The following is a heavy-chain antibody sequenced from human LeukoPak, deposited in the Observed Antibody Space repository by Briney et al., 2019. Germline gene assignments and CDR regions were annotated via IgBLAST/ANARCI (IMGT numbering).Heavy chain of an antibody. CDR3: ARVGYSYGYYYYYGMDV. J-gene: IGHJ6*02. CDR1: GGSFSGYY. CDR2: INHSGST. V-gene: IGHV4-34*01. Sequence: PSETLSLTCAVYGGSFSGYYWSRIRQPPGKGLEWIGEINHSGSTNYNPSLKSRVTISVDTPKNQFSLKLSSVTAADTAVYYCARVGYSYGYYYYYGMDVWGQGTTVTVSS. D-gene: IGHD5-18*01.